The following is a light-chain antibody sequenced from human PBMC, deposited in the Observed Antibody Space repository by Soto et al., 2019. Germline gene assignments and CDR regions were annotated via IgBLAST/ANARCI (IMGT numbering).Light chain of an antibody. CDR3: LQESNYPLT. CDR1: QSISSW. V-gene: IGKV1-5*03. Sequence: DIEMTKSPSTLSASVGDRVSITCRASQSISSWLAWYQQKPGKAPKLLIYKASSLESGVPSRFSGTGSGTDFTLTISCLQSEDFATYYCLQESNYPLTFGGGTKVDIK. CDR2: KAS. J-gene: IGKJ4*01.